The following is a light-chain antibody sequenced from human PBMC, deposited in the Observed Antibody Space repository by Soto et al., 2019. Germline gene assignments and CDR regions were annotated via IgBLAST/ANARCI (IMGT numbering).Light chain of an antibody. J-gene: IGLJ2*01. V-gene: IGLV2-11*01. Sequence: QYALTQPRSVSGSPGQSVTISCTGTSTDVGGYNYVSWYQQHPGKVPKLMLYDVSKRPSGVPDRFSGSKSGNTASLTISELQAEDEADYYCCSYEGRDTLDVFGSGTKLTVL. CDR1: STDVGGYNY. CDR3: CSYEGRDTLDV. CDR2: DVS.